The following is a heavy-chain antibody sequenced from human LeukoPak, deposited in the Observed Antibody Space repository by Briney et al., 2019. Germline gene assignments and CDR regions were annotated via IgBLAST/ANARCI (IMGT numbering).Heavy chain of an antibody. J-gene: IGHJ3*02. V-gene: IGHV4-39*07. D-gene: IGHD3-3*01. CDR3: ARDGLEEWLNAFDI. CDR1: GGSISSSSYY. Sequence: SETLSLTCTVSGGSISSSSYYWGWIRQPPGKGLEWIGSIYYSGSTYYNPSLKSRVTISVDTSKNQFSLKLSSVTAADTAVYYCARDGLEEWLNAFDIWGQGTMVTVSS. CDR2: IYYSGST.